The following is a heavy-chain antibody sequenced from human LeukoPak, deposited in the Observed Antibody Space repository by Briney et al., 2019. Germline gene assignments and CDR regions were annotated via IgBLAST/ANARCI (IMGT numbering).Heavy chain of an antibody. V-gene: IGHV4-30-4*01. CDR3: AREMTPPAYRYCSSTSCGDP. J-gene: IGHJ5*02. Sequence: SETLSLTCTVSGGSISSGDYYWSWIRQPPGKGLEWIGYIYYSGSTYYNPSLKSRVTISVDTSKNQFSLKLGSLAAADTAVYYCAREMTPPAYRYCSSTSCGDPWGQGTLVTVSS. CDR1: GGSISSGDYY. D-gene: IGHD2-2*01. CDR2: IYYSGST.